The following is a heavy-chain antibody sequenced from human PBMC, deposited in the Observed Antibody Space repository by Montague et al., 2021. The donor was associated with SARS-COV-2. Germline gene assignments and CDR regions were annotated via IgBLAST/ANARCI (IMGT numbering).Heavy chain of an antibody. D-gene: IGHD2-15*01. J-gene: IGHJ6*02. V-gene: IGHV4-34*01. CDR3: ASHCGGGRCYFGMDV. CDR1: GGSFSSY. Sequence: SETLSLTCAVYGGSFSSYWSWIRQPPGRGLEWVGQISHCGGTNYNPSLKSRVTISVDTSKNQVSLKLSSVTAADTAVYYCASHCGGGRCYFGMDVWGQGTTVTVSS. CDR2: ISHCGGT.